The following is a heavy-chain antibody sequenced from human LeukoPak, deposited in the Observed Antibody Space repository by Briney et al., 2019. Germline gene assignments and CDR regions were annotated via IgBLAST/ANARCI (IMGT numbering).Heavy chain of an antibody. CDR3: ARAYYDYVWGKNWFDP. Sequence: KPSETLSLTCAVYGGSFSGYYWSWIRQPPGKGLEWIGEINHSGSTNYNPSLKSRVTISVDTSKNQFSLKLSSVTAADTAVYYCARAYYDYVWGKNWFDPWGQGTLVTVSS. D-gene: IGHD3-16*01. V-gene: IGHV4-34*01. CDR2: INHSGST. CDR1: GGSFSGYY. J-gene: IGHJ5*02.